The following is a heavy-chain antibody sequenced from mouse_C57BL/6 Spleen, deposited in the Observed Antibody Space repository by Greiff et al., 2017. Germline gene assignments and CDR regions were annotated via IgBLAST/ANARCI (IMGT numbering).Heavy chain of an antibody. D-gene: IGHD6-1*01. J-gene: IGHJ2*01. V-gene: IGHV1-82*01. Sequence: QVQLQQSGPELVKPGASVKISCKASGYAFSSSWMNWVKQRPGKGLEWIGRIYPGDGDTNYNGKFKGKATLTADKSSSTAYMQLSSLTSEDSAVYFCASIPTGDYFDDWGQGTTLTVSS. CDR1: GYAFSSSW. CDR2: IYPGDGDT. CDR3: ASIPTGDYFDD.